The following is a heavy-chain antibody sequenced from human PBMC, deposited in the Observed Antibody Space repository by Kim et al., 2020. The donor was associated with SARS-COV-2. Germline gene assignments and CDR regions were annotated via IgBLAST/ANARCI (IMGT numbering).Heavy chain of an antibody. CDR2: INHSGST. CDR3: ARGLGGSGRVTTTSTFDY. J-gene: IGHJ4*02. D-gene: IGHD3-10*01. Sequence: SETLSLTCAVYGGSFSGYYWSWIRQPPGKGLEWIGEINHSGSTNYNPSLKSRVTISVDTSKNQFSLKLSSVTAADTAVYYCARGLGGSGRVTTTSTFDYWGQGTLVTVSS. CDR1: GGSFSGYY. V-gene: IGHV4-34*01.